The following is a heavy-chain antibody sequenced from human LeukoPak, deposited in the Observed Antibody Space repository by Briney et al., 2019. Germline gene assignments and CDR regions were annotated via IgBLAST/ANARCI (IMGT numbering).Heavy chain of an antibody. J-gene: IGHJ6*03. CDR3: ATRNCSGGSCRPEFYYYYLDI. CDR1: GSTLTESS. V-gene: IGHV1-24*01. CDR2: FDPVDVQT. Sequence: ASVKVSCKISGSTLTESSIHWVRQPPGKGLEWMGGFDPVDVQTIYAQKLQGRVTLTDDTSTDTAYMELSSLRIEDTAVYYCATRNCSGGSCRPEFYYYYLDIWGTGTTVTVSS. D-gene: IGHD2-15*01.